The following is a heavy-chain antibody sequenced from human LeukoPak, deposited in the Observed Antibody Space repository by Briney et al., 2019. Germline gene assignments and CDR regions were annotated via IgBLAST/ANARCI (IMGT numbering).Heavy chain of an antibody. V-gene: IGHV1-2*02. CDR3: ARVSYSGSNYETMDV. D-gene: IGHD1-26*01. CDR1: GYTFTGYY. J-gene: IGHJ6*03. CDR2: INPNSGGT. Sequence: VASVKVSCKASGYTFTGYYMHWVRQAPGQGLEWMGWINPNSGGTNYAQKFQGRVTMTRDTSISTAYMELSRLRSDDTAVYYCARVSYSGSNYETMDVWGKGTTVTVSS.